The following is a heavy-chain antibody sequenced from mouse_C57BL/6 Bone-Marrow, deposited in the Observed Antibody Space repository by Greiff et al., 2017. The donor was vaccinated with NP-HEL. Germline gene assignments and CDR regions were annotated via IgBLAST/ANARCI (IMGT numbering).Heavy chain of an antibody. Sequence: VQLQQPGAELVRPGSSVKLSCKASGYTFTSYWMDWVKQRPGQGLEWIGNIYPSDSETHYNQKFKDKATLTVDKSSSTAYMQLSSLTSEDSAVYYCARGLLWPLYAMDYWGQGTSVTVSS. CDR2: IYPSDSET. CDR1: GYTFTSYW. J-gene: IGHJ4*01. CDR3: ARGLLWPLYAMDY. V-gene: IGHV1-61*01. D-gene: IGHD2-1*01.